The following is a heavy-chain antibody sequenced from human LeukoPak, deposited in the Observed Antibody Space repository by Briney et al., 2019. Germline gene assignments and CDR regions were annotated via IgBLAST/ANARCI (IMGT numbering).Heavy chain of an antibody. CDR2: ISSSGGYT. V-gene: IGHV3-23*01. J-gene: IGHJ4*02. CDR1: EFTFSGYA. CDR3: ARGLGYCTSTTCLLPFDY. D-gene: IGHD2-2*01. Sequence: PGGSLRLSCETSEFTFSGYAMNWVRQAPGKGLEWVSVISSSGGYTNYADSVKGRFTISRDNSKNTLYLQMNSLRAEDTAMYYCARGLGYCTSTTCLLPFDYWGQGTLVTVSS.